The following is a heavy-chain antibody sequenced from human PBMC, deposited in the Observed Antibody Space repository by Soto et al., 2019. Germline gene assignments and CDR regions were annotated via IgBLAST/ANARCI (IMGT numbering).Heavy chain of an antibody. V-gene: IGHV4-31*03. Sequence: QVQLQESGPGLVKPSQTLSLTCIVSGGSITSGGFYWSWIRQHPEKGLEWIAYIFHSGSTDFNPSLKGRIIISADTSKNQFSLKLTSVTAADTAVYYCVRGGIAGNWFDPWGQGTLVTVSS. CDR2: IFHSGST. D-gene: IGHD6-13*01. CDR1: GGSITSGGFY. J-gene: IGHJ5*02. CDR3: VRGGIAGNWFDP.